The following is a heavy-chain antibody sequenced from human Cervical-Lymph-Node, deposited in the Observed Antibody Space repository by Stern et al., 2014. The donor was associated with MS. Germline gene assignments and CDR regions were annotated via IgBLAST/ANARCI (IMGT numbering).Heavy chain of an antibody. CDR1: GYTFTSYD. Sequence: VQLVESGADVKKPGASVKVSCKASGYTFTSYDINWVRQVAGQGLEWMGWLSPNSGDTGYAQKFQGRVIMTRNTSINTAYMELRSLSHDDTAVFFCARGHRVELSSYYFDSWGQGTQVTVSS. D-gene: IGHD2/OR15-2a*01. J-gene: IGHJ4*02. V-gene: IGHV1-8*01. CDR3: ARGHRVELSSYYFDS. CDR2: LSPNSGDT.